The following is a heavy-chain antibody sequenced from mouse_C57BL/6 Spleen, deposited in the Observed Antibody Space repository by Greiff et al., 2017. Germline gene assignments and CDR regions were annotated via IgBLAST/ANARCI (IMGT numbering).Heavy chain of an antibody. CDR1: GYAFSSSW. Sequence: VKLVESGPELVKPGASVKISCKASGYAFSSSWMNWVKQRPGKGLEWIGRIYPGDGDTNYNGKFKGKATLTADKSSSTAYMQLSSLTSEDSAVYFCARSPYYYGSSSYAMDYWGQGTSVTVSS. J-gene: IGHJ4*01. CDR3: ARSPYYYGSSSYAMDY. V-gene: IGHV1-82*01. CDR2: IYPGDGDT. D-gene: IGHD1-1*01.